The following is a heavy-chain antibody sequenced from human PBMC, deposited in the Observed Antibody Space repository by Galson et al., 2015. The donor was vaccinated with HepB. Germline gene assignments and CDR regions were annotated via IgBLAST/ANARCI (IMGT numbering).Heavy chain of an antibody. CDR3: AKDFWQWLIQGFNWKFDL. CDR2: ISGSGTNT. D-gene: IGHD6-19*01. J-gene: IGHJ2*01. V-gene: IGHV3-23*01. Sequence: SLRLSCAGSGFTFNNYAMSWVRQTPGKGLEWVSVISGSGTNTFYADSVKGRFTISRDNSNNTLYLHMNSLRAEDAAIYYCAKDFWQWLIQGFNWKFDLWGRGTLVTVSS. CDR1: GFTFNNYA.